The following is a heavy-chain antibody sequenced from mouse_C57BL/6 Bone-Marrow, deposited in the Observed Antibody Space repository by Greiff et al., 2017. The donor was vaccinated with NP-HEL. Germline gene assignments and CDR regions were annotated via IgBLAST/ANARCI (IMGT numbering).Heavy chain of an antibody. V-gene: IGHV10-1*01. CDR1: GFSFNTYA. J-gene: IGHJ1*03. CDR3: VRRRLLGYFDV. CDR2: IRSKSNNYAT. D-gene: IGHD2-3*01. Sequence: EVQRVESGGGLVQPKGSLKLSCAASGFSFNTYAMNWVRQAPGKGLEWVARIRSKSNNYATYYAESVKDRFTISSNDSESILSLQMNNLKTEDTAMYYCVRRRLLGYFDVWGTGTTVTVSA.